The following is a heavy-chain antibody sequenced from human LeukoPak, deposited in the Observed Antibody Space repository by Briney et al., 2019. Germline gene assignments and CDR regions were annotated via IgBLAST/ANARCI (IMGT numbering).Heavy chain of an antibody. D-gene: IGHD1-26*01. CDR1: GFTFSSYA. CDR3: AKIPYSGSDDAFEI. V-gene: IGHV3-23*01. Sequence: PGGSLRLSCAASGFTFSSYAMSWVRQAPGKGLEWVSVISGSGTNTYYADSVKGRFTISRDNSKNTLYLQMNSLRAEDTAVYYCAKIPYSGSDDAFEIWGQRTMVTVSS. CDR2: ISGSGTNT. J-gene: IGHJ3*02.